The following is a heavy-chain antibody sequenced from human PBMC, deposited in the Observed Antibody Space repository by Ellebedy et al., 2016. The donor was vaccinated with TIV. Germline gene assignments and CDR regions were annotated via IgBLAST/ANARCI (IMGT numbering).Heavy chain of an antibody. J-gene: IGHJ6*02. CDR1: GGSISSYY. V-gene: IGHV4-59*01. D-gene: IGHD6-19*01. CDR2: IYYSGST. CDR3: ARVFLSSGWYYYYGMDV. Sequence: SETLSLTXTVSGGSISSYYWSWIRQPPGKGLEWIGYIYYSGSTNYNPSLKSRVTISVDTSKNQFSLKLSSVTAADTAVYYCARVFLSSGWYYYYGMDVWGQGTTVTVSS.